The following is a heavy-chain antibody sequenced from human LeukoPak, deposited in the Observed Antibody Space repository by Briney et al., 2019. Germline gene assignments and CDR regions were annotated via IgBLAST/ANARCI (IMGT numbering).Heavy chain of an antibody. Sequence: ASVKVSCKASGGTFSSYAISWVRQAPGQGLEWMGGIIPIFGTANYAQKFQGRVTITTDESTSTAYMELSSLRSEDPAVYYCARDNYAGANWFDPWGQGTLVTVSS. CDR3: ARDNYAGANWFDP. CDR1: GGTFSSYA. V-gene: IGHV1-69*05. CDR2: IIPIFGTA. J-gene: IGHJ5*02. D-gene: IGHD1-7*01.